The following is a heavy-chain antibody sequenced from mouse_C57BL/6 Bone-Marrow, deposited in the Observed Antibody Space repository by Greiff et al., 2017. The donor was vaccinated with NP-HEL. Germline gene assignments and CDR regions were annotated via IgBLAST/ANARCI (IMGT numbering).Heavy chain of an antibody. CDR1: GFSLTSYG. V-gene: IGHV2-6-1*01. J-gene: IGHJ3*01. CDR2: IWSDGST. D-gene: IGHD1-1*01. CDR3: ARHKTPDGSSPSWFAY. Sequence: VKLQESGPGLVAPSQSLSITCTVSGFSLTSYGVHWVRQPPGKGLEWLVVIWSDGSTTYNSALNSRLSISKDNSKSQVFLKMNRLQTDDTAMYYCARHKTPDGSSPSWFAYWGQGTLVTVSA.